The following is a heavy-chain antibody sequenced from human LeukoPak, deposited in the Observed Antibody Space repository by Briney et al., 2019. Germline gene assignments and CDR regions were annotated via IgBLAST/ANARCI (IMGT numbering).Heavy chain of an antibody. V-gene: IGHV4-34*01. J-gene: IGHJ5*02. Sequence: SETLSLTCAVYGGSFSGYYWSWIRQPPGQGLGWIGEINHSGSTNYNPSLKSRVTISVDTSKNQFSLKLNSVTAADTAVYYCASRWFDPWGQGTLVTVSS. CDR1: GGSFSGYY. CDR3: ASRWFDP. CDR2: INHSGST.